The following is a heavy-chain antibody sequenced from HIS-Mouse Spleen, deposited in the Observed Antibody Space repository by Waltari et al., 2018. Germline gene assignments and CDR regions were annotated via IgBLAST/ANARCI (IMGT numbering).Heavy chain of an antibody. V-gene: IGHV4-39*07. CDR3: ARYDILTGYSDY. Sequence: QLQLQESGPGLVKPSETLSLTCPVSGGSISSSSYYWGWIRQPPGKGLEWIGSIDYSGSTSYTPSLKSRVTISVDTSKNQFSLKLSSVTAADTAVYYCARYDILTGYSDYWGQGTLVTVSS. J-gene: IGHJ4*02. D-gene: IGHD3-9*01. CDR2: IDYSGST. CDR1: GGSISSSSYY.